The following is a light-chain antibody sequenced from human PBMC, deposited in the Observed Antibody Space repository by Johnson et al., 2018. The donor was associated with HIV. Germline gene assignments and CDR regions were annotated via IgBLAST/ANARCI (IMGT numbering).Light chain of an antibody. Sequence: QSVLTQSPSVSAAPGQKVTISCSGSSSNIGNNYVSWYQQLPGTAPKLLIYDNNKRPSGIPDRFSGSKSGTSATLGITGLQTGDEADYYFGTWDSSLSADVFGTGTKVTVL. CDR2: DNN. V-gene: IGLV1-51*01. J-gene: IGLJ1*01. CDR1: SSNIGNNY. CDR3: GTWDSSLSADV.